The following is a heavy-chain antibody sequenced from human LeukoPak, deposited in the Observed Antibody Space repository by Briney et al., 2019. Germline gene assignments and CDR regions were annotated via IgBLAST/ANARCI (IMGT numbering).Heavy chain of an antibody. Sequence: PGGSLRLSCAASGFTFSSYAMSWVRQAPGKGLEWVGFISSKAYGGTTEYAASVKGRFTISRDDSKSIAYLQMNSLKTEDTAVYYCTRESSSWYGGDYWGQGTLVTVSS. D-gene: IGHD6-13*01. J-gene: IGHJ4*02. V-gene: IGHV3-49*04. CDR1: GFTFSSYA. CDR3: TRESSSWYGGDY. CDR2: ISSKAYGGTT.